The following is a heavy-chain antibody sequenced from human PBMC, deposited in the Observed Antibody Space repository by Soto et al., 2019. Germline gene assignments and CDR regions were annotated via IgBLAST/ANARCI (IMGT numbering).Heavy chain of an antibody. V-gene: IGHV3-21*01. CDR3: ARVEMATRGIDY. D-gene: IGHD5-12*01. CDR1: AFTFSRHG. CDR2: ISSSRSNI. J-gene: IGHJ4*02. Sequence: PGGSLRLSCAASAFTFSRHGMHWVRQAPGKGLEWVSSISSSRSNIYYAESVKGRFTISRDNAKNSLYLQMSSLRAEDTAVYYCARVEMATRGIDYWGQGTLVTVSS.